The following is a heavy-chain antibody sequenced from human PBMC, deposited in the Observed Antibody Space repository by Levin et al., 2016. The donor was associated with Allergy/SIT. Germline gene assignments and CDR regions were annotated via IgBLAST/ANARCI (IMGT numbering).Heavy chain of an antibody. V-gene: IGHV3-30*18. CDR2: ISYDGSNK. Sequence: GESLKISCAASGFTFSSYGMHWVRQAPGKGLEWVAVISYDGSNKYYADSVKGRFTISRDNSKNTLYLQMNSLRAEDTTVYYRAKDAEVAATLYWYFDLWGRGTLVTVSS. J-gene: IGHJ2*01. D-gene: IGHD2-15*01. CDR1: GFTFSSYG. CDR3: AKDAEVAATLYWYFDL.